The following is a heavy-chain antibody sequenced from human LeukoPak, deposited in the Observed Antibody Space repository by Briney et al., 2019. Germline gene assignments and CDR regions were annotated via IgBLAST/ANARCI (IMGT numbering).Heavy chain of an antibody. D-gene: IGHD4-23*01. CDR3: ARGGMVRLGPFDY. Sequence: SQTLSLTCTVSGGSISSGGYYWSWIRQHPGKGLEWIGYIYYSGSTYYNPSLKSRVTISVDTSKNQFSLKLSSVTAADTAVYYCARGGMVRLGPFDYWGQGTLVTASS. CDR1: GGSISSGGYY. CDR2: IYYSGST. J-gene: IGHJ4*02. V-gene: IGHV4-31*03.